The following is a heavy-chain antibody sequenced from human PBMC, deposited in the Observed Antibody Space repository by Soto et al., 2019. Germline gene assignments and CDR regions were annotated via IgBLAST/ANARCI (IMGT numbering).Heavy chain of an antibody. V-gene: IGHV2-5*01. CDR1: GFSLNTSGVG. J-gene: IGHJ4*01. Sequence: QITLKESGPALVKPTQTLTLTCTISGFSLNTSGVGVGWIRQPPGNALEWLALIYWSDEKRYSPSLKTRLTITKDTCKNQLVITKTNMAPVEQDTSYCRPRPPHDHYPHYLGQGTPVTVSS. D-gene: IGHD1-1*01. CDR3: RPRPPHDHYPHY. CDR2: IYWSDEK.